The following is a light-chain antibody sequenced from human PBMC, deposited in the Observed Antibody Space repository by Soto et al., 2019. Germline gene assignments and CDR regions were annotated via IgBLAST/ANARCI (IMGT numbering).Light chain of an antibody. CDR2: EVT. CDR1: SSDVGTYNY. J-gene: IGLJ3*02. CDR3: SSYSSSSTPWV. Sequence: QSALTQPASVSGSPGQSITISCTGTSSDVGTYNYVSWYQQHPGKAPKLIIYEVTNRPSGISNRFSGSKSGNTASLIISGLQAEDEADYYCSSYSSSSTPWVFGGGTKVTVL. V-gene: IGLV2-14*01.